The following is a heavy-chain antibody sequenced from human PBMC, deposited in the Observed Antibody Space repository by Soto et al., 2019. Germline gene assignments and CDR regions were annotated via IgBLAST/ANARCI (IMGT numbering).Heavy chain of an antibody. D-gene: IGHD6-13*01. J-gene: IGHJ6*02. V-gene: IGHV1-69*01. CDR3: ARGRGIGFSSTWNIYWYYNMDI. CDR2: IIPMFATT. Sequence: QVQLVQSGSEVRKSGSSVKVSCKAAGGTFSDYALSWVRQAPGQGLEWLGGIIPMFATTNYAQKFQGRVTITEDDSATTAHMELSSLKSEDTAVYYCARGRGIGFSSTWNIYWYYNMDIWGQGNTVTVSS. CDR1: GGTFSDYA.